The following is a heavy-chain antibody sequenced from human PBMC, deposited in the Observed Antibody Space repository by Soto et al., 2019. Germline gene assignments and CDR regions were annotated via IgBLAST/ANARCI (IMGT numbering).Heavy chain of an antibody. D-gene: IGHD2-2*01. CDR1: GFTFDDYA. V-gene: IGHV3-9*01. Sequence: EVQLVESGGGLVQPGRSLRLSCAASGFTFDDYAMHWVRQAPGKGLEWVSGISWNSGSIGYADSVKGRFTISRDNAKNSLYLKMNSLRAEDTALYYCAKLHRDIVVVPAAIGPNHAFDICGQGTMVTVSS. CDR2: ISWNSGSI. CDR3: AKLHRDIVVVPAAIGPNHAFDI. J-gene: IGHJ3*02.